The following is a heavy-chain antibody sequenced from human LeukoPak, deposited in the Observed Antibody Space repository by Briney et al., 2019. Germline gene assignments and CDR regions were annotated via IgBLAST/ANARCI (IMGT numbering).Heavy chain of an antibody. CDR1: GFTFSSYG. Sequence: GGSLRLSCTASGFTFSSYGMHWVRQAPGKGLEWVAVIWHDGSNKYYVDSVKGRFSISRDNSKNTLYLQMNSLRAEDTAVYYCAKVSQKYGDYGDWYFDLWGRGTLVTVSS. V-gene: IGHV3-33*06. D-gene: IGHD4-17*01. CDR2: IWHDGSNK. CDR3: AKVSQKYGDYGDWYFDL. J-gene: IGHJ2*01.